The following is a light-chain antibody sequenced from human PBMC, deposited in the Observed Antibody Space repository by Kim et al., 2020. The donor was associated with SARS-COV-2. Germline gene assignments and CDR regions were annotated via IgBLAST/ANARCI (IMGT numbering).Light chain of an antibody. CDR3: QSLDNSTVV. CDR1: KVDNNY. V-gene: IGLV3-1*01. Sequence: FSPGTSASITCCENKVDNNYACWYQQKPPPSPLLVFYHDTKRPSGIPERFSATNAGNTATLTIGRTQTMDEAYYYCQSLDNSTVVFGGGTQLTVL. J-gene: IGLJ2*01. CDR2: HDT.